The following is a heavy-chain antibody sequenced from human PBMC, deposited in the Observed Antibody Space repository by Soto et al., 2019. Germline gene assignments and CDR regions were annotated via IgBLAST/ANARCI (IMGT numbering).Heavy chain of an antibody. Sequence: PSETLSLTCTGSGASISYCGFSWSWIRQSPGKGLEWIGYISHLESTYFHPSFKSRLTMSIDRTRNQFSLKLSSVTAADMAVYYCARGGGYDSFDYWGQGVLVTVSS. CDR3: ARGGGYDSFDY. J-gene: IGHJ4*02. V-gene: IGHV4-30-2*06. D-gene: IGHD5-12*01. CDR2: ISHLEST. CDR1: GASISYCGFS.